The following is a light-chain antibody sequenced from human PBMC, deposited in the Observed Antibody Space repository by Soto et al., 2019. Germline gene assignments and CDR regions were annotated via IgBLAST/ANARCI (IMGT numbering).Light chain of an antibody. CDR3: CSYAGSSTPFV. CDR2: EVS. V-gene: IGLV2-23*02. Sequence: QSVLTQPASVSGSPGQSITISCTGTSSDVGSYNLVSWYQQHPGKAPKLMIYEVSKRPSGVSNRFSGSKSGNTASLTISGLQAEDEADHYCCSYAGSSTPFVFGTGTRSPS. CDR1: SSDVGSYNL. J-gene: IGLJ1*01.